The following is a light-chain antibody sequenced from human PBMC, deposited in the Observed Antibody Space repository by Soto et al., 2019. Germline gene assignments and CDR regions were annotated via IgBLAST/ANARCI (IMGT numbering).Light chain of an antibody. J-gene: IGKJ5*01. Sequence: VRTQLPLSLSVAPGQPSSISCKSSQSLLHITGETFLFWYLQKPGQSPQLLIYEVSTRVSGVPDRFIGSGSGTDFRLEISRVETDDVGIYYCMQSTQLPPTFGQGTRLEIK. CDR1: QSLLHITGETF. V-gene: IGKV2D-29*02. CDR3: MQSTQLPPT. CDR2: EVS.